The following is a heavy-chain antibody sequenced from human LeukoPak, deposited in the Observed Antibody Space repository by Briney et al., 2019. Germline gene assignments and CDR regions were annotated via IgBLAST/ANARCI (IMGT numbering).Heavy chain of an antibody. Sequence: GGSLRLSCSASAASEFTFSTYAMHWVRQAPGKGLEYVSAISDEGGSTYYADTVKGRFTISRDNSKNTLYLQMSSLRPDDTAVYYCVTDGVGGGTKLDDWGPGTLVTVSS. CDR3: VTDGVGGGTKLDD. J-gene: IGHJ4*02. CDR1: ASEFTFSTYA. V-gene: IGHV3-64D*09. CDR2: ISDEGGST. D-gene: IGHD1-26*01.